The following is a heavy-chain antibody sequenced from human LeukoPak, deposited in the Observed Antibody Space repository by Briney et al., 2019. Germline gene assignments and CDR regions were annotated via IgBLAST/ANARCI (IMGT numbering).Heavy chain of an antibody. Sequence: GASVKVSCKASGYTFTGYYMHWVRQAPGQGLEWMGWINPNSGGTNYAQKFQGRVTMTRDMSISTAYMELSRLRSDDTAVYYCARGLVDTAMAIDYWGQGTLVTVSS. CDR1: GYTFTGYY. J-gene: IGHJ4*02. D-gene: IGHD5-18*01. V-gene: IGHV1-2*02. CDR2: INPNSGGT. CDR3: ARGLVDTAMAIDY.